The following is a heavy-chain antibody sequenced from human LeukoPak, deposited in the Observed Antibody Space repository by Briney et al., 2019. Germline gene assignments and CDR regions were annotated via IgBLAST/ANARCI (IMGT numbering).Heavy chain of an antibody. V-gene: IGHV3-33*01. CDR1: GFTFSSYG. CDR2: IWYDGSNK. J-gene: IGHJ4*02. Sequence: PGRSLRLSCAASGFTFSSYGMHWVRQAPGKGLEGVAVIWYDGSNKYYADPVKGRFTISRDNSKNTLYLQMNSLRAEDTAVYYCARGSQDSAYYFDYWGQGTLVTVSS. CDR3: ARGSQDSAYYFDY. D-gene: IGHD3/OR15-3a*01.